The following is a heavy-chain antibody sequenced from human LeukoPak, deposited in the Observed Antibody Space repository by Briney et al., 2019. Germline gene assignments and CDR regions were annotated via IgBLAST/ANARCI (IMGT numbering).Heavy chain of an antibody. J-gene: IGHJ6*02. D-gene: IGHD5-18*01. CDR2: ISGGGDKT. V-gene: IGHV3-23*01. Sequence: GGSLRLSCAASGFTFSSYGMSWVRQAPGKGLEWVSSISGGGDKTYHADSVKGRFTVSRDNSKNTVYLQMNSLRAEDTAVYYCAREGLADTAMVEATYYYYGMDVWGQGTTVTVSS. CDR3: AREGLADTAMVEATYYYYGMDV. CDR1: GFTFSSYG.